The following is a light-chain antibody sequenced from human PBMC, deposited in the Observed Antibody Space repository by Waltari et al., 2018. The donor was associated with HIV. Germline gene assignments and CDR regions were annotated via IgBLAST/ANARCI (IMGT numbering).Light chain of an antibody. CDR1: SSNIGTNS. Sequence: QSVLTQPPSASGTPGQSVTISCSGTSSNIGTNSVYWYQQFPGTAPKLLIYRNNTRPSGVPDRFSGSKSGTSASLDISGLRSDDEAEYYCAAWDDTLTVVFGGGTKLTVL. CDR3: AAWDDTLTVV. V-gene: IGLV1-47*01. CDR2: RNN. J-gene: IGLJ2*01.